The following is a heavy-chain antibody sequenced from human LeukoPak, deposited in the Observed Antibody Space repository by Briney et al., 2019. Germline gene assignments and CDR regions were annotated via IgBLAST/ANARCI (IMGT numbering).Heavy chain of an antibody. V-gene: IGHV4-39*07. CDR1: GGSISSSSYY. J-gene: IGHJ4*02. CDR3: ARVIQEVKWELLRYFDY. CDR2: IYYSGST. Sequence: PSQTLSLTCTVSGGSISSSSYYWGWIRQPPGKGLEWIGSIYYSGSTYYNPSLKSRVTISVDTSKNQFSLKLSSVTAADTAVYYCARVIQEVKWELLRYFDYWGQGTLVTVSS. D-gene: IGHD1-26*01.